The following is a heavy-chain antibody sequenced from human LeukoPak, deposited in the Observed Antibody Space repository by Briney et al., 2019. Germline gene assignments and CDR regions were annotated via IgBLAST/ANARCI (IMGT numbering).Heavy chain of an antibody. V-gene: IGHV4-4*07. CDR2: IYTSGST. CDR3: ARAVAVAGTYYYYYMDV. Sequence: SETLSLTCTVSGGSISSYYWSWIRQPAGKGLEWIGRIYTSGSTNYNPSLKGRVTISVDKSKNQFSLKLSSVTAADTAVYYCARAVAVAGTYYYYYMDVWGTGTTVTVSS. J-gene: IGHJ6*03. D-gene: IGHD6-19*01. CDR1: GGSISSYY.